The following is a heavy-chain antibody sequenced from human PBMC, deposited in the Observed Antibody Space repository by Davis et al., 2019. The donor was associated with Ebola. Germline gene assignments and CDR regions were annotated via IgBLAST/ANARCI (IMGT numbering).Heavy chain of an antibody. CDR1: GFTFRTYA. Sequence: GESLKISCAASGFTFRTYAMHWVRQAPGKGLEWVAVISYDGSNKYYADSVKDRFTISRDNSKNTLYLQMNSLRAEDTAVYYCARAMGTYYYYGMDVWGQGTTVTVSS. CDR2: ISYDGSNK. D-gene: IGHD3-10*01. V-gene: IGHV3-30-3*01. J-gene: IGHJ6*02. CDR3: ARAMGTYYYYGMDV.